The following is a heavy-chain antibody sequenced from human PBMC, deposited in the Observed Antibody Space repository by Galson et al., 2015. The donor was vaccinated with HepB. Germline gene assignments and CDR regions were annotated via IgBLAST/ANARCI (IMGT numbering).Heavy chain of an antibody. CDR3: AKAAGPRPFDH. Sequence: SCKASGGTFSSYDMSWVRQAPGKGLECVSSISTSGLRTFYADSVKGRFTVSRDNSKNTLSLHMSGLRAEDSAIYFCAKAAGPRPFDHWGQGTLVTVSS. D-gene: IGHD6-6*01. V-gene: IGHV3-23*01. CDR1: GGTFSSYD. CDR2: ISTSGLRT. J-gene: IGHJ4*02.